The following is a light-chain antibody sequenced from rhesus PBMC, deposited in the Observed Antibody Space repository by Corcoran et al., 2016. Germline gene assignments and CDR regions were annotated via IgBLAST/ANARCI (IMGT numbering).Light chain of an antibody. CDR1: QGISNW. Sequence: DIQMTQSPSSLSASVGDRVTITCRASQGISNWLAWYQQKPGKAPKLLLYKASNLETGVPSRFSGSGSGTDFTLTISGLQPEDIATYYCQQHDNSPYSFGQGPKVKIK. CDR3: QQHDNSPYS. V-gene: IGKV1-69*01. CDR2: KAS. J-gene: IGKJ2*01.